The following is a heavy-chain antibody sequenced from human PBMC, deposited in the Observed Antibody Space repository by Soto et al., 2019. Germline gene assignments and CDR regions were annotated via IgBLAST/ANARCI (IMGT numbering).Heavy chain of an antibody. CDR2: IRSKAYGGTT. Sequence: GGSLRLSCTASGFTFGDYAMSWFRQAPGKGLEWVGFIRSKAYGGTTEYAASVKGRFTISRDDSKSIAYLQMNSLKTEDTAVYYCTRVTSPSYGYEDYFDYWGQGTLVTVSS. CDR3: TRVTSPSYGYEDYFDY. CDR1: GFTFGDYA. V-gene: IGHV3-49*03. J-gene: IGHJ4*02. D-gene: IGHD5-18*01.